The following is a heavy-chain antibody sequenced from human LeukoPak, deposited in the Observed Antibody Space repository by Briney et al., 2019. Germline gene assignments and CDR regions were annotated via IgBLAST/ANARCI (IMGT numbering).Heavy chain of an antibody. J-gene: IGHJ4*02. CDR3: ARDHYLDY. CDR1: GFTFSSYS. CDR2: ISSSSSYL. Sequence: SAGSLTLSCAASGFTFSSYSMNWVRQAPGKGLEWVSSISSSSSYLYYADSVKGRFTISRDNTKNSLYLQMNSLRAEDTAVYYCARDHYLDYWGQGTLVTVSS. V-gene: IGHV3-21*01.